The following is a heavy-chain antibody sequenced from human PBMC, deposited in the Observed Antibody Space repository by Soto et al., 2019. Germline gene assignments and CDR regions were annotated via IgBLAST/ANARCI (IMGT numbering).Heavy chain of an antibody. D-gene: IGHD2-15*01. CDR2: ISGSGGST. V-gene: IGHV3-23*01. Sequence: PGGSLRLSCAASGFTFSSYAMSWVRQAPGKGLEWVSAISGSGGSTYYADSVKGRFTISRDNSKSTLYLQMNSLRAEDTAVYYCAKDLFGGIDYYFDYWGQGTLVTVSS. CDR1: GFTFSSYA. CDR3: AKDLFGGIDYYFDY. J-gene: IGHJ4*02.